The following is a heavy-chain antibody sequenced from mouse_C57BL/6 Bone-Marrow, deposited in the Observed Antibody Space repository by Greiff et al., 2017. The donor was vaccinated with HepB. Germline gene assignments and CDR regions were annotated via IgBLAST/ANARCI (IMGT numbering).Heavy chain of an antibody. J-gene: IGHJ2*01. V-gene: IGHV1-69*01. CDR3: ARYYYGSSY. CDR1: GYTFTSYW. D-gene: IGHD1-1*01. Sequence: QVQLQQPGAELVMPGASVKLSCKASGYTFTSYWMHWVKQRPGQGLEWIGEIDPSDSYTNNNQKFKGKSTLTVDKSSSTAYMQLSSLTSEDSAVYYCARYYYGSSYWGQGTTLTVSS. CDR2: IDPSDSYT.